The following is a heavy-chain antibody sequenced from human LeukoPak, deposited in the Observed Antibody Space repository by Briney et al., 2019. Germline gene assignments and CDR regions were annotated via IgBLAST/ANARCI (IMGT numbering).Heavy chain of an antibody. CDR3: AKEGSSSWYPTIDY. CDR1: GFTFSDYY. V-gene: IGHV3-11*01. J-gene: IGHJ4*02. D-gene: IGHD6-13*01. Sequence: GGSLRLSCAASGFTFSDYYMSWIRQAPGKGLEWVSYISSSGSTIYYADSVKGRFTISRDNAKNSLYLQMNSLRAEDTAVYYCAKEGSSSWYPTIDYWGQGTLVTVSS. CDR2: ISSSGSTI.